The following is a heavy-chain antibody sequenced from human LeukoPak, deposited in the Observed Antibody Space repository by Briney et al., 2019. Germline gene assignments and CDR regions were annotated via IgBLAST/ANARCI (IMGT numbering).Heavy chain of an antibody. D-gene: IGHD3-16*02. CDR1: GYTFTSYY. CDR2: IRPSGGRA. Sequence: ASVKISCKASGYTFTSYYIHWVRQAPGQGLEWMGIIRPSGGRASYPQNFQGRVTMTMDMSASTVHMELSSLTSEYTAMYYCAREPPESFRFDYWGQGAPVTVSS. V-gene: IGHV1-46*01. J-gene: IGHJ4*02. CDR3: AREPPESFRFDY.